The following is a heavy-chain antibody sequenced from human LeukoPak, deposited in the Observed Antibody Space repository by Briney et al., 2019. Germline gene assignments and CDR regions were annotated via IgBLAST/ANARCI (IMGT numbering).Heavy chain of an antibody. CDR2: ISSGSSTI. CDR1: GFTFSSYS. J-gene: IGHJ4*02. D-gene: IGHD3-22*01. V-gene: IGHV3-48*04. Sequence: PGGSLRLSCAASGFTFSSYSMNWVRQAPGKGLEWVSYISSGSSTIYYADSVKGRFTISRDNAKNSLYLQMNSLRAEDTAVYYCARDSYYDSSEDFDYWGQGTLVTVSS. CDR3: ARDSYYDSSEDFDY.